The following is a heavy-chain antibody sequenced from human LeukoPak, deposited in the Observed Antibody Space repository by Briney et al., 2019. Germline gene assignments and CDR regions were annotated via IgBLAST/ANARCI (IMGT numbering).Heavy chain of an antibody. CDR3: ARHVDLTVAGPFDY. CDR1: GGSITSCSYY. Sequence: PSETLSLTCTVSGGSITSCSYYSGWIRQPPGKGLEWIGSIYYSGSTYYNPSLKSRVTISVDTSKKQFSLKLSSVTAADTAVYYCARHVDLTVAGPFDYWGQGTLVTVSS. D-gene: IGHD6-19*01. V-gene: IGHV4-39*01. CDR2: IYYSGST. J-gene: IGHJ4*02.